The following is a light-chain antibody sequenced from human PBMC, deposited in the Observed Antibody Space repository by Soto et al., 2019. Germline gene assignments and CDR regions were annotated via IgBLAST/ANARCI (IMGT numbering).Light chain of an antibody. CDR3: LISYSGARPV. CDR2: DTN. Sequence: QSVVTQEPSLTVSPGGTVTLTCGSNTGAVTSGHYPYWFQQKPGQAPRTLIYDTNNKHSWTPARFSGSLLGGKATLTLSGAQPEDEAEYYCLISYSGARPVFGGGTKLNVL. V-gene: IGLV7-46*01. J-gene: IGLJ2*01. CDR1: TGAVTSGHY.